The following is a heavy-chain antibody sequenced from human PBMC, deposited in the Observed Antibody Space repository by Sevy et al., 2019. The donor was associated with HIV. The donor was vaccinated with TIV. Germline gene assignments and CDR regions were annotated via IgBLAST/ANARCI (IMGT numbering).Heavy chain of an antibody. V-gene: IGHV7-4-1*02. J-gene: IGHJ4*02. D-gene: IGHD3-3*01. CDR2: INTNTGNP. Sequence: ASVKVSCKASKYTFTNYDINWVRQAPGQGLEWMGWINTNTGNPTYAQGFTGRFVFSMDTSVGTAYLQISSLKAEDTAAYYCAGASGFGVANNCFDYWGQGTLVTVSS. CDR3: AGASGFGVANNCFDY. CDR1: KYTFTNYD.